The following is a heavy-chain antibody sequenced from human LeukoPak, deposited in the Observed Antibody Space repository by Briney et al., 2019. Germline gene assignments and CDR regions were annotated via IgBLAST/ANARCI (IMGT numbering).Heavy chain of an antibody. CDR2: IIPIFGTA. Sequence: GASVKVSCKASGGTFSSYAISWVRQAPGKGLEWMGGIIPIFGTANYAQKFQGRVTITADESTSTAYMELSSLRSEDTAVYYCARGKTYGDYFFDYWGQGTLVTVSS. D-gene: IGHD4-17*01. CDR1: GGTFSSYA. J-gene: IGHJ4*02. V-gene: IGHV1-69*13. CDR3: ARGKTYGDYFFDY.